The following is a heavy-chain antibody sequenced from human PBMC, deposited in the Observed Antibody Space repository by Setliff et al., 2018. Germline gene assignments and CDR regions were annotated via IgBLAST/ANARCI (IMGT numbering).Heavy chain of an antibody. Sequence: GASVKVSCKVSGSTLTELSMHWVRQAPGKGLEWMGGFDLEDGETIYAQKFQGRVTMTEDTSTDTAYMELSSLRSEDTAVYYCVTDQKWLVLSSGHDAFDIWG. CDR3: VTDQKWLVLSSGHDAFDI. V-gene: IGHV1-24*01. J-gene: IGHJ3*02. CDR1: GSTLTELS. CDR2: FDLEDGET. D-gene: IGHD6-19*01.